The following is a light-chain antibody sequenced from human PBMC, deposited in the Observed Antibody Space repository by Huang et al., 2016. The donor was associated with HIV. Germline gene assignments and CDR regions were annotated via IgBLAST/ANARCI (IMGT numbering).Light chain of an antibody. CDR3: QQYNNWPRT. J-gene: IGKJ3*01. V-gene: IGKV3-15*01. Sequence: EIVMTQSPATLSVSPGERATLSCRASQSVSSNLAWYQHKPGQAPRLLISGASTRATGIPARISGSGSGTEFTLTISSLQSEDFAVYYCQQYNNWPRTFGPGTKVDIK. CDR2: GAS. CDR1: QSVSSN.